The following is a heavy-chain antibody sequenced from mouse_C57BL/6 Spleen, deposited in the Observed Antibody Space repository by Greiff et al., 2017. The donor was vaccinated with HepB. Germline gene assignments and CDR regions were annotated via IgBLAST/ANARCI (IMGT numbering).Heavy chain of an antibody. CDR2: IDPETGGT. V-gene: IGHV1-15*01. Sequence: QVQLQQSGAELVRPGASVTLSCKASGYTFTDYEMHWVKQTPVHGLEWIGAIDPETGGTAYNQKFKGKAILTADKSSSTNYMELRSLTSEDSAVYYCTRDGSNSLYAMDYWGQGTSVTVSS. CDR1: GYTFTDYE. D-gene: IGHD2-5*01. J-gene: IGHJ4*01. CDR3: TRDGSNSLYAMDY.